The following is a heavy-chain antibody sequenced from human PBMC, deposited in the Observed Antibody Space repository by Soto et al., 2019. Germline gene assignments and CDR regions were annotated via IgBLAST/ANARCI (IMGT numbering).Heavy chain of an antibody. D-gene: IGHD3-3*01. CDR2: ISVPGGST. CDR1: GNILSTYA. CDR3: ARYFWGLSHYDY. Sequence: GGSLRLSCVVFGNILSTYAMNWVRRAPGQGLERVAGISVPGGSTYYAASVKGRFTISRDSSKNTTCVQVNSLRTKDTAVYYCARYFWGLSHYDYWGQGTPVTVSS. V-gene: IGHV3-23*01. J-gene: IGHJ4*02.